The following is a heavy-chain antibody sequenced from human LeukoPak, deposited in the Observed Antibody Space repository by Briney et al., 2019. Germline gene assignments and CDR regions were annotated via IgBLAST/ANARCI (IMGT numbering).Heavy chain of an antibody. CDR2: IYGDGSFT. CDR1: GFTFSNFW. Sequence: TGGSLRLSCAASGFTFSNFWMHWVRQAPGKGLVWVALIYGDGSFTRYADSVKGRFTISRDNAKNTVYLQMNSLRAEDTAVYYCARGDIVVVPAAMTLDVWGQGTTVTVSS. D-gene: IGHD2-2*01. J-gene: IGHJ6*02. CDR3: ARGDIVVVPAAMTLDV. V-gene: IGHV3-74*01.